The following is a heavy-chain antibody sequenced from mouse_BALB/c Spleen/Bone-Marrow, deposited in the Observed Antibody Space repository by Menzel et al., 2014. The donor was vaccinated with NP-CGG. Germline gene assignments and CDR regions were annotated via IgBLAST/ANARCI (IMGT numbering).Heavy chain of an antibody. CDR3: ARGRFRGLDY. J-gene: IGHJ2*01. Sequence: EAQLQQFGGGLVKPGGSLQLFCAASGFTFSSYAMSWVRQTPEKRLEWVASISSGGSFYYPDSVKGRFTISRDSARNIQYRQMSSLRSEDTAMYCCARGRFRGLDYWGQGTTLTRSS. V-gene: IGHV5-6-5*01. CDR1: GFTFSSYA. CDR2: ISSGGSF.